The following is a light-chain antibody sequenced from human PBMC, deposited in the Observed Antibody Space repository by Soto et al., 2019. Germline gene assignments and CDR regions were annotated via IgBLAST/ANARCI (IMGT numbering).Light chain of an antibody. Sequence: EIVMTQSPATLSVSPGERATLSCRASQSVSINLAWYQQKPGQAPRLLIYASSTRATGIPARFSGSGSGTDFTLTISSLQSEDFAVYYCQQYDNWPPWTFGQGTKVDIK. CDR3: QQYDNWPPWT. CDR2: ASS. CDR1: QSVSIN. J-gene: IGKJ1*01. V-gene: IGKV3-15*01.